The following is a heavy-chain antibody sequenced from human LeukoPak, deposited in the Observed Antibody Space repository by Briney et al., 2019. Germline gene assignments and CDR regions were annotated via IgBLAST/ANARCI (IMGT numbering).Heavy chain of an antibody. Sequence: SETLSLTCTVSGGSISSSSYYWGWIRQPPGKGLEWIGSIYYSGSTYYNPSLKSRVTISVDTSKNQFSLKLSSVTAADTAVYYCARHGTDWNDPWDYWGQGTLVTVSS. J-gene: IGHJ4*02. CDR1: GGSISSSSYY. V-gene: IGHV4-39*01. CDR3: ARHGTDWNDPWDY. D-gene: IGHD1-1*01. CDR2: IYYSGST.